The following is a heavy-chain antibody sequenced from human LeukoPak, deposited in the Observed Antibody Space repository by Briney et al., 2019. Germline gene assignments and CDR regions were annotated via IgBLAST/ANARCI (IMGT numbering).Heavy chain of an antibody. CDR1: GFTFSSYS. D-gene: IGHD6-13*01. CDR2: ISSSSSYI. CDR3: AREAPDSSSGEPGGAFDI. V-gene: IGHV3-21*01. J-gene: IGHJ3*02. Sequence: GGSLRLSCAASGFTFSSYSMNWVRQAQGKGLEWVSSISSSSSYIYYADSVKGRFTISRDNAKNSLYLQMNSLRAEDTAVYYCAREAPDSSSGEPGGAFDIWGQGTMVTVSS.